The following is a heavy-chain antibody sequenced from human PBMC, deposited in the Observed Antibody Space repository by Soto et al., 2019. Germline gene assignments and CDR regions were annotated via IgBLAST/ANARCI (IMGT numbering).Heavy chain of an antibody. CDR2: ISYDGSNK. J-gene: IGHJ6*02. CDR1: GFTFSSYA. D-gene: IGHD2-15*01. V-gene: IGHV3-30-3*01. Sequence: LRLSCAASGFTFSSYAMHWVRQAPGKGLEWVAVISYDGSNKYYADSVKGRFTISRDNSKNTLYLQMNSLRAEDTAAYYCARVFGDIVRRWLRSDYGMDVWGQGTTVTVSS. CDR3: ARVFGDIVRRWLRSDYGMDV.